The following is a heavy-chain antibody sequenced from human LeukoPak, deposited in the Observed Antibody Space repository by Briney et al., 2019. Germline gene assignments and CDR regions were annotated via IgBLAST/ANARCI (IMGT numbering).Heavy chain of an antibody. CDR3: ANSGSYYAPPGY. CDR1: GFTFSNYA. Sequence: GRSLRLSCAASGFTFSNYAMSWVRQAPGKGLEWVSAISGSGGSTYYADSVKGRFTISRDNSKNSLYLQMNSLRAEDTALYYCANSGSYYAPPGYWGQGTLVTVSS. V-gene: IGHV3-23*01. D-gene: IGHD3-10*01. J-gene: IGHJ4*02. CDR2: ISGSGGST.